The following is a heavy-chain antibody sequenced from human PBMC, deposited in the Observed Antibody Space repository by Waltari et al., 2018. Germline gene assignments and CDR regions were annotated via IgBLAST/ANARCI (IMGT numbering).Heavy chain of an antibody. J-gene: IGHJ5*02. Sequence: EVQLVQSGAAVKKPGESLKISCKGSGYSFTSYWLGWVRKMPGKGLEWLGILYPGESDTSYSPCFQGQVTISADKSISTAYLQWSSLKASDTAMYYCARHYYGSGGDWFDPWGQGTLVTVSS. CDR3: ARHYYGSGGDWFDP. CDR2: LYPGESDT. D-gene: IGHD3-10*01. V-gene: IGHV5-51*01. CDR1: GYSFTSYW.